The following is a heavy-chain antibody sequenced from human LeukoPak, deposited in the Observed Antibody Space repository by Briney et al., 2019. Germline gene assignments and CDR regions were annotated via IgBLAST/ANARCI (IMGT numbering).Heavy chain of an antibody. V-gene: IGHV3-66*01. CDR2: IYSGGRT. CDR3: ARAGPSSSWHQFDY. J-gene: IGHJ4*02. CDR1: GFTFINYG. Sequence: PGGSLRLSCAASGFTFINYGMNWVRQPPGKGLEWVSVIYSGGRTYYADSVKGRFTISRDNSKNTLYLQMNSLRAEDTAVYYCARAGPSSSWHQFDYWGQGTLVTVSS. D-gene: IGHD6-13*01.